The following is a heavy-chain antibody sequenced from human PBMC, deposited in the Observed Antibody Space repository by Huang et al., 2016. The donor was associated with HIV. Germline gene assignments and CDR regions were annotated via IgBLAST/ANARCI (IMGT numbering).Heavy chain of an antibody. CDR2: ISYDGSNK. CDR3: ARDHQRAVAGTSTFDI. Sequence: QVQLVESGGGVVQPGRSLRLSCAASRFTFSSYAMHWVRQAPGKGLEWVAVISYDGSNKYYAASVKGRFTISRDNSKNTLYLQMNSLRGEDTAVYYCARDHQRAVAGTSTFDIWGQGTMVTVSS. D-gene: IGHD6-19*01. CDR1: RFTFSSYA. V-gene: IGHV3-30-3*01. J-gene: IGHJ3*02.